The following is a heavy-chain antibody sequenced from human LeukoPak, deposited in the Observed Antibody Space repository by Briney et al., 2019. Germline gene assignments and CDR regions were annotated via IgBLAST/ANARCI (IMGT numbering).Heavy chain of an antibody. D-gene: IGHD5-18*01. Sequence: GGSLRLSCAASGFTFSSYAMNWVHQAPGKGLEWVSAISGSGGSTYYADSVKGRFTISRDNSKNTLYVQMNSLRAEDTAVYFCAKDRHTAPAYGMDVWGQGTTVTVFS. J-gene: IGHJ6*02. CDR2: ISGSGGST. V-gene: IGHV3-23*01. CDR1: GFTFSSYA. CDR3: AKDRHTAPAYGMDV.